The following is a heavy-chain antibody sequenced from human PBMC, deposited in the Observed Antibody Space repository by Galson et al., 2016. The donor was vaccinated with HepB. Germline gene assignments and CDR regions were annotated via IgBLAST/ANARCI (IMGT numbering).Heavy chain of an antibody. V-gene: IGHV3-53*01. J-gene: IGHJ6*02. CDR3: ARDPGFRNGMNV. CDR2: SYADGRT. Sequence: SLRLSCAASGFIVSNGYMNWVRQAPGKGLEWLSVSYADGRTYYAESVRGRFTISRDNSKNTLFLQMNNLSAEDTAVYYCARDPGFRNGMNVWGQGTTVTVPS. CDR1: GFIVSNGY.